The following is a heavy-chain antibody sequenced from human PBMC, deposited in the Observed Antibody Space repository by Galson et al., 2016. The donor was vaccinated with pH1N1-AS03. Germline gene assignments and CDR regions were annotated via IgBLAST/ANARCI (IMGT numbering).Heavy chain of an antibody. V-gene: IGHV3-33*08. CDR1: GFTFSNFG. J-gene: IGHJ3*01. D-gene: IGHD1-1*01. CDR3: ASPTTRGA. CDR2: IKEDGSQK. Sequence: SLRLSCAASGFTFSNFGMHWVRQSPGKGLEWVATIKEDGSQKYYGDSVRGRFTISRNNSKSTLFLQMNSLRGEDTAVYYCASPTTRGARGQGTMVTVSS.